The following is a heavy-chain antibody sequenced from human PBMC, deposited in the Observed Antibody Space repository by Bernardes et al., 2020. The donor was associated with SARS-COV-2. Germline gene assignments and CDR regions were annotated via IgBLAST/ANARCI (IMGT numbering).Heavy chain of an antibody. D-gene: IGHD3-3*01. V-gene: IGHV3-21*01. CDR3: ARDRRAIFGVVISNWFDP. CDR1: GFTFSSYS. J-gene: IGHJ5*02. CDR2: ISSSSSYI. Sequence: GSLRLSCAASGFTFSSYSMNWVRQAPGKGLEWVSSISSSSSYIYYADSVKGRFTISRDNAKNSLYLQMNSLRAEDTAVYYCARDRRAIFGVVISNWFDPWGQGTLVTVSS.